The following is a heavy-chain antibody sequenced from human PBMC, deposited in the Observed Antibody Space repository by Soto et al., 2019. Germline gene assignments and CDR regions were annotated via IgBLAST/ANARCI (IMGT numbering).Heavy chain of an antibody. Sequence: QVQLVESGGGVVQPGRSLRLSCAASGFTFSSYGMHWVRQAPGKGLEWVAVISYDGSNKYYADSVKGRFTISRDNSKNTLYLQMNSLRAEDTAVYYCAKDGLQVARCSGGSCYPGYWGQGTLVTVSS. CDR3: AKDGLQVARCSGGSCYPGY. CDR2: ISYDGSNK. D-gene: IGHD2-15*01. CDR1: GFTFSSYG. J-gene: IGHJ4*02. V-gene: IGHV3-30*18.